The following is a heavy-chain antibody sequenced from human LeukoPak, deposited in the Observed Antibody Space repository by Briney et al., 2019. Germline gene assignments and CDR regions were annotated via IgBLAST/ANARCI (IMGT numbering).Heavy chain of an antibody. V-gene: IGHV1-8*01. CDR2: MNPNSGNT. CDR1: GYSVTSYD. J-gene: IGHJ4*02. Sequence: ASVKVSCKASGYSVTSYDINWVRQASGQGLEWMGWMNPNSGNTGFAQKFQGRVTMTRNTSISTAYMELSSLTSEDTAMYYCARDPLRGGAGSYLLDYWGRGTLVTVSS. CDR3: ARDPLRGGAGSYLLDY. D-gene: IGHD3-10*01.